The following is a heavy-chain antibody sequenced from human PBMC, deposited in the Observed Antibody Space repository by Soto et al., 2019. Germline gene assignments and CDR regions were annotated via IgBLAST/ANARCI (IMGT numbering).Heavy chain of an antibody. CDR2: IYYSGST. J-gene: IGHJ5*02. D-gene: IGHD3-10*01. CDR3: GRGGNTYYYGSGSYSPYWFDP. CDR1: GGSISSGDYY. V-gene: IGHV4-30-4*01. Sequence: QVQLQESGPGLVKPSQTLSLTCTVSGGSISSGDYYWSWIRQPPGKGLEWIGYIYYSGSTYYNPSLRSRVTISEDTSQKQFSLELSSVTAADTAVYYCGRGGNTYYYGSGSYSPYWFDPWGQGTLVTVSS.